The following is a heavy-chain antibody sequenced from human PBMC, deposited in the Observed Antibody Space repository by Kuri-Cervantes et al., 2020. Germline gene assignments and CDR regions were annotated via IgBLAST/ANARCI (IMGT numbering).Heavy chain of an antibody. J-gene: IGHJ3*02. Sequence: GSLRLSCAVSGYSISSGYYWSWIRQPPGKGLEWIGHIFYSGSTNYNPSLKSRVTISVDTSKNQFSLRLSSVTAADTAVYYCATSSRNAFDIWGQGTMVTVSS. CDR1: GYSISSGYY. CDR3: ATSSRNAFDI. V-gene: IGHV4-38-2*01. D-gene: IGHD6-13*01. CDR2: IFYSGST.